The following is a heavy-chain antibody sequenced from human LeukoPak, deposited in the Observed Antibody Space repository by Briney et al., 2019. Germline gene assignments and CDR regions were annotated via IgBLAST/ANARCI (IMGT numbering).Heavy chain of an antibody. CDR3: AREFVWGSYRYFDY. J-gene: IGHJ4*02. V-gene: IGHV4-4*07. D-gene: IGHD3-16*02. CDR2: IYTSGST. Sequence: SETLSLTCTVSGYSITSGYYWSWIRQPAGKGLEWIGRIYTSGSTNYNPSLKSRVTMSVDTSKNQFSLKLSPVTAADTAVYYCAREFVWGSYRYFDYWGQGTLVTVSS. CDR1: GYSITSGYY.